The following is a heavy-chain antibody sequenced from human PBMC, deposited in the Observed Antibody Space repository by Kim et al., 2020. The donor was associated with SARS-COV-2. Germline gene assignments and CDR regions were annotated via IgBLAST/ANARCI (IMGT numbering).Heavy chain of an antibody. CDR3: ARAGRLIAVAGTGWFDP. J-gene: IGHJ5*02. CDR1: GFTFSSYW. V-gene: IGHV3-7*01. CDR2: IKQDGSEK. D-gene: IGHD6-19*01. Sequence: GGSLRLSCAASGFTFSSYWMSWVRQAPGKGLEWVANIKQDGSEKYYVDSVKGRFTISRDNAKNSLYLQMNSLRAEDTAVYYCARAGRLIAVAGTGWFDPWGQGTLVTVSS.